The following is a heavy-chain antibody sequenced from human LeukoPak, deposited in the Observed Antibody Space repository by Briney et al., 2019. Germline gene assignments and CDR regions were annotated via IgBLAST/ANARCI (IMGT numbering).Heavy chain of an antibody. J-gene: IGHJ1*01. CDR1: RGSISSYY. CDR2: IYYSGST. Sequence: SETLSLTCTVPRGSISSYYWSWIRQPPGKGLEWIGYIYYSGSTNYNPSLKSRVTISVDTSKNQFSLKLRSVTAADTAVYYCAGIDYGDYVQHWGQGTLVTVSS. V-gene: IGHV4-59*01. CDR3: AGIDYGDYVQH. D-gene: IGHD4-17*01.